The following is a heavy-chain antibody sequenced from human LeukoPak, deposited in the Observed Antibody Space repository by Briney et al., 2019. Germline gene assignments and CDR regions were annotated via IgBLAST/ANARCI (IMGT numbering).Heavy chain of an antibody. Sequence: GASVKVSCKASGYTFTSYYMHWVRQAPGQGLEWMGIINPSGGSTSYAQKFQGRVTMTRDTSTSTVYMELSSLRSEDTAAYYCARGDYYDSSGYLQFDYWGQGTLVTVSS. CDR3: ARGDYYDSSGYLQFDY. CDR1: GYTFTSYY. J-gene: IGHJ4*02. CDR2: INPSGGST. V-gene: IGHV1-46*01. D-gene: IGHD3-22*01.